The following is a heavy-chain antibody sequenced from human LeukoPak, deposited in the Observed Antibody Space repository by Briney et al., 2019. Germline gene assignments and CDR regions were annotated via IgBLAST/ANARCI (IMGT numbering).Heavy chain of an antibody. CDR3: ARDQRLLN. Sequence: GGSLRLSCAASGFXFSSYAMHWVRQAPGKGLEWVSSISSSSDIYYADSVKGRFTISRDDAKNSLYLRMNSLRAEDTALYYCARDQRLLNWGQGTLVTVSS. D-gene: IGHD2-21*02. V-gene: IGHV3-21*01. J-gene: IGHJ4*02. CDR1: GFXFSSYA. CDR2: ISSSSDI.